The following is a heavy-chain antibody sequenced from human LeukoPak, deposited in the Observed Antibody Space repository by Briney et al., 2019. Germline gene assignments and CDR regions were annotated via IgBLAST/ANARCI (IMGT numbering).Heavy chain of an antibody. CDR2: IGDTNGDT. D-gene: IGHD1-1*01. CDR3: GRDWKLDY. V-gene: IGHV3-23*01. CDR1: GFTFKNYA. J-gene: IGHJ4*02. Sequence: GGSLRLSCAASGFTFKNYAMSWVRQAPGKGLEWVSAIGDTNGDTKYADPVKGRFTISRDNSRNTLYLHLNSLRVEDTAIYYCGRDWKLDYWGQGTLVTVSS.